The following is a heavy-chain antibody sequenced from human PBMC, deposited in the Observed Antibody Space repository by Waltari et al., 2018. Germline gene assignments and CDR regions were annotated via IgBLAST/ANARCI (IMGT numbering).Heavy chain of an antibody. Sequence: EVQLVESGGGLVQPGGSLRLSCAASGFTFSSSDMNWVRQATGKGLEWVSAIGTAGDTYYPGSVKGRFTISRENAKNSLYLQMNSLRAGDTAVYYCAREAYYDSSGYLASWGQGTLVTVSS. V-gene: IGHV3-13*01. D-gene: IGHD3-22*01. J-gene: IGHJ5*02. CDR2: IGTAGDT. CDR3: AREAYYDSSGYLAS. CDR1: GFTFSSSD.